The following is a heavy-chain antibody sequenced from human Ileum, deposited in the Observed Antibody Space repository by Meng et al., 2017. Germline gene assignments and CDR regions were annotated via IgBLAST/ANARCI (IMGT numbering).Heavy chain of an antibody. CDR1: YGSITSSYY. V-gene: IGHV4-39*07. CDR2: IYYSGST. CDR3: ARDGTTAVPGVWFDP. J-gene: IGHJ5*02. D-gene: IGHD6-19*01. Sequence: QLPLQESGPGLGNPSETPSLTCSVSYGSITSSYYWGWIRQPPGKGLEWIASIYYSGSTYYNPSLKSRVTISVDTSKNQFSLKVISVTAADTAVYYCARDGTTAVPGVWFDPWGQGTLVTVSS.